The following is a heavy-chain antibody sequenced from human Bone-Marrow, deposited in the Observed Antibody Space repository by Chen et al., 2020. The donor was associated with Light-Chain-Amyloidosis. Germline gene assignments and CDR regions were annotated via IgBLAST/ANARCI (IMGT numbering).Heavy chain of an antibody. V-gene: IGHV5-51*01. Sequence: SGPEVKKPGESLKISCKGSGYTFPNYWIGWVRQMPGKGLEWMGVIYTDDSDARYSPSFEGQVTISADKSITTAYLQWRSLKASDTAMYYCARRRDGYNFDYWGQGTLVTVSS. CDR1: GYTFPNYW. D-gene: IGHD5-12*01. J-gene: IGHJ4*02. CDR2: IYTDDSDA. CDR3: ARRRDGYNFDY.